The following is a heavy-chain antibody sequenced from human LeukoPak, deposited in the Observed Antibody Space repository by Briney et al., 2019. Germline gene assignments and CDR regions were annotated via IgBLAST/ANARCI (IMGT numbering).Heavy chain of an antibody. CDR2: IYSGGST. CDR1: GFTVSSNY. V-gene: IGHV3-66*01. J-gene: IGHJ6*02. CDR3: ARDQPDSSSWYGGALYYYYYGMDV. Sequence: GGSLRLSCAASGFTVSSNYMSRVRQAPGKGLEWVSVIYSGGSTYYADSVKGRFTISRDNSKNTLYLQMNSLRAEDTAVYYCARDQPDSSSWYGGALYYYYYGMDVWGQGTTVTVFS. D-gene: IGHD6-13*01.